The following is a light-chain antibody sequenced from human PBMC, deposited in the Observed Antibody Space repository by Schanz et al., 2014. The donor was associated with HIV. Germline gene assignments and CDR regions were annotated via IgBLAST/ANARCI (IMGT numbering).Light chain of an antibody. CDR3: QQYNNWPQT. Sequence: EIVLTQSPATLSLSPGERATLSCRASQSVSSYLAWYQQKPGQAPRLLMYDASNRATGIPARFSGSGSGTDFTLTISSLEPEDFAVYYCQQYNNWPQTFGQGTKVEIK. CDR1: QSVSSY. J-gene: IGKJ1*01. CDR2: DAS. V-gene: IGKV3-11*01.